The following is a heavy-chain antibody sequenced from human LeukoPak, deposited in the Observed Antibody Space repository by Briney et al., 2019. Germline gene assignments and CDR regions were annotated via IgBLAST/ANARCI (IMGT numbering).Heavy chain of an antibody. D-gene: IGHD6-19*01. CDR2: ISAYNGNT. V-gene: IGHV1-18*01. J-gene: IGHJ5*02. Sequence: ASVKVSCKASGFTFTSHDFNWVRQATGQGLEWMGWISAYNGNTNYAQKLQGRVTMTTDTSTSTAYMELRSLRSEDTAVYYCARRLLPNWFDPWGQGTLVTVSS. CDR1: GFTFTSHD. CDR3: ARRLLPNWFDP.